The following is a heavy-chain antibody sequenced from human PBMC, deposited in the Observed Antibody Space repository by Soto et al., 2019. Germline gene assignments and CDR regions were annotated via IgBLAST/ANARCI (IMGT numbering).Heavy chain of an antibody. CDR1: GYDFTTYG. D-gene: IGHD1-1*01. V-gene: IGHV1-18*01. Sequence: QVHLVQSGAAVKKPGASVKVSCKGSGYDFTTYGITWVRQAPAQGLEWRGWISAHNGNTNYAHKLQGRVTVTRDTPTSNGYMELSRLRSDDAAVYCCARGRYGDYWGQGALVTVSS. CDR3: ARGRYGDY. CDR2: ISAHNGNT. J-gene: IGHJ4*02.